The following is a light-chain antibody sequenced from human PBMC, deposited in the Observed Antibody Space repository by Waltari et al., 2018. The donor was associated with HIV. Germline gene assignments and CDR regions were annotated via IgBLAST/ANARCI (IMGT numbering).Light chain of an antibody. CDR1: SNDIGTYNF. CDR3: VSYTEKDTFLL. Sequence: QSALTQPPSASGSPGQSVAISCTGSSNDIGTYNFVSWYQHHPGKAPKLLIYDVTPRPPGIPDRFSGTKSGYTASLTVSDRQVEDEADYYCVSYTEKDTFLLFGGGTKLAV. V-gene: IGLV2-8*01. J-gene: IGLJ2*01. CDR2: DVT.